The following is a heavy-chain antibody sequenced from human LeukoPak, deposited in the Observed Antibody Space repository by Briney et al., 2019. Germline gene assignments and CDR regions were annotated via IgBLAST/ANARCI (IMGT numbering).Heavy chain of an antibody. Sequence: GSLRLSCAASGFTFSSYWMSWVRQAPGKGLEWVANIKQDGSEKYYVDSVKGRFTISKDNAKNSLYLQMNSLRAEDTAVYYCARGGVTTFRWDPFDYWGQGTLVTVSS. CDR2: IKQDGSEK. CDR1: GFTFSSYW. V-gene: IGHV3-7*01. CDR3: ARGGVTTFRWDPFDY. J-gene: IGHJ4*02. D-gene: IGHD4-11*01.